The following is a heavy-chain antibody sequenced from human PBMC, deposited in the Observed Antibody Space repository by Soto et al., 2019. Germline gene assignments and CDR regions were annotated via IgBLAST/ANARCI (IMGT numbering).Heavy chain of an antibody. CDR2: INSDGSST. Sequence: GGSLRLSCAASGFTFSSYWMHWVRQAPGKGLVWVSRINSDGSSTSYADSVKGRFTISRDNAKNTLYLQMNGLRAEDTAGYYCATGPPPNIVVVTAIAYWGQGTLVTVSS. CDR1: GFTFSSYW. V-gene: IGHV3-74*01. J-gene: IGHJ4*02. D-gene: IGHD2-21*02. CDR3: ATGPPPNIVVVTAIAY.